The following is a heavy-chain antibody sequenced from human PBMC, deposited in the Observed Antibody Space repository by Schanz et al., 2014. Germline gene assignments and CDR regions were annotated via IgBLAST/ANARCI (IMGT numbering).Heavy chain of an antibody. CDR2: LYIRST. Sequence: EVQMLESGGGLVQPGGSLRLSCAASGFAFSDYGMHWVRQAPGKGLECVSILYIRSTYYADSVKGRFTISRDNSKNMVFLQMNSLRVEDTAIYYCARDEGKDGYNLAFDVWGQGTLVTVSS. CDR1: GFAFSDYG. J-gene: IGHJ3*01. D-gene: IGHD5-12*01. V-gene: IGHV3-23*03. CDR3: ARDEGKDGYNLAFDV.